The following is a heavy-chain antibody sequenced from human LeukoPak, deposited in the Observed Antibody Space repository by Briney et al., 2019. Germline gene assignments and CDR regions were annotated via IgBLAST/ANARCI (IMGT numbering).Heavy chain of an antibody. V-gene: IGHV3-23*01. D-gene: IGHD3-16*01. J-gene: IGHJ5*02. CDR3: AGHYLGESYHS. CDR1: GFTFSTYA. Sequence: PGGSLRLSCAASGFTFSTYAMNWVRQAPGKGLEWVSLISGTGGNTYYADSVRGRFTISRDNSKNTLYLQMNSLRSDDTAVYYCAGHYLGESYHSWGQGTLVTVSS. CDR2: ISGTGGNT.